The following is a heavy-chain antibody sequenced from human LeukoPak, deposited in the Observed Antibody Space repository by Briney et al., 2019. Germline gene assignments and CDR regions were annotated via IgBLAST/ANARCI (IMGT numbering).Heavy chain of an antibody. CDR2: IYHSGST. V-gene: IGHV4-38-2*02. CDR3: ARFLAGTRHFHFYYYMDV. D-gene: IGHD3-9*01. Sequence: SETLSLTCTVSGYSISSGYYWGWIRQPPGKGLDWIGSIYHSGSTYYNPSLKSRVTISIDTSKNQFSLKVISVTAADTAVYYCARFLAGTRHFHFYYYMDVWGKGTTVTISS. J-gene: IGHJ6*03. CDR1: GYSISSGYY.